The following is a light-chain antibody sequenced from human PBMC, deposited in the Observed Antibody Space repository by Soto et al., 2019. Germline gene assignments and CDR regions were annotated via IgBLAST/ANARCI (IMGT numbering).Light chain of an antibody. CDR1: QSVSSSY. CDR3: QHYGSLVLT. J-gene: IGKJ4*01. CDR2: GAS. V-gene: IGKV3-20*01. Sequence: EIVLTQSPGTLSLSPGERATLSCRASQSVSSSYLAWYQQKPGQAPRLLIYGASSRATGIPDRFSGSGSGTDFTLSISRLEPEDFAGYYCQHYGSLVLTFGGGTTVEIK.